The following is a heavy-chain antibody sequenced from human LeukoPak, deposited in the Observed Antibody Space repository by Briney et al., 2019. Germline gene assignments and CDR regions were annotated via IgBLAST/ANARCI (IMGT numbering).Heavy chain of an antibody. D-gene: IGHD2-15*01. CDR3: ARGYCSGGSCYSYYYYNYMDV. CDR2: IYYSGST. CDR1: GGSISSSSYY. V-gene: IGHV4-39*07. J-gene: IGHJ6*03. Sequence: SETLSLTCTVSGGSISSSSYYWGWIRQPPGKGLEWIGSIYYSGSTYYNPSLKSRVTISVDTSKNQFSLNLISVTAADTAVYYCARGYCSGGSCYSYYYYNYMDVWGKGTTVTVSS.